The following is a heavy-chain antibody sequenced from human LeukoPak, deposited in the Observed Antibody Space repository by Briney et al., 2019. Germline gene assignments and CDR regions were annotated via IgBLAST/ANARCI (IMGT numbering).Heavy chain of an antibody. V-gene: IGHV4-34*01. D-gene: IGHD2-15*01. CDR1: GGSFSGYY. J-gene: IGHJ4*02. CDR2: INHSGST. CDR3: AAGGKGIVDY. Sequence: QPSETLSLTCAVYGGSFSGYYWSWIRQPPGKGLEWIGEINHSGSTNYNPSLKSRVTISVDTSKNQFSLKLSSVTAADTAVYYCAAGGKGIVDYWGQGTLVTVSS.